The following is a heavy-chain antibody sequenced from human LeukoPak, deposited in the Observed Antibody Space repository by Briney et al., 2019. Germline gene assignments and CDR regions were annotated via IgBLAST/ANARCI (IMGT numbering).Heavy chain of an antibody. Sequence: GGSLRLSCAASGFTFDDYGMSWVRQAPGKGLEWVSGINWNGGSTGYADSVKGRFTISRDNSKNTLYLQMNSLRAEDTAVYYCAKDGITMIVVISYYFDYWGQGTLVTVSS. CDR2: INWNGGST. J-gene: IGHJ4*02. CDR1: GFTFDDYG. V-gene: IGHV3-20*04. CDR3: AKDGITMIVVISYYFDY. D-gene: IGHD3-22*01.